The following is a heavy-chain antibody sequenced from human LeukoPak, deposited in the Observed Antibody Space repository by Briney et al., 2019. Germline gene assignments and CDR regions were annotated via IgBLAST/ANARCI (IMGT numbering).Heavy chain of an antibody. D-gene: IGHD3-22*01. Sequence: PSGTLSLTCAVSGGSISSSNWWSWVRPPPGKGLEWIGEVYHSGSTNYNPSLKSRVTISVDTSRNQFSLKLSSVTAADTAVYYCARGGHYYDSSGSSFAFDIWGQGTMVTVSS. CDR3: ARGGHYYDSSGSSFAFDI. CDR1: GGSISSSNW. V-gene: IGHV4-4*02. CDR2: VYHSGST. J-gene: IGHJ3*02.